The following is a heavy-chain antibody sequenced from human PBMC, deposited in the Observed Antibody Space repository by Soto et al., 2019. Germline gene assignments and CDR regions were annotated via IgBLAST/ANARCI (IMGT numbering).Heavy chain of an antibody. CDR1: GGSVSSTSYY. D-gene: IGHD3-3*01. V-gene: IGHV4-39*01. CDR2: ISYSGST. CDR3: ARRFRNWFDP. J-gene: IGHJ5*02. Sequence: QLQLQESGPGLVKTSETLSLTCTVSGGSVSSTSYYWGWIRRPPGKGLEWIATISYSGSTYYNPSLKSRVTISVDASKNQFSLKLTSVTAADTAAYYCARRFRNWFDPWGQGTLVTVSS.